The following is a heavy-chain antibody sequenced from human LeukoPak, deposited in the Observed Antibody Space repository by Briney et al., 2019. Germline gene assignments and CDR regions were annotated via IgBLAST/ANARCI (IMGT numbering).Heavy chain of an antibody. J-gene: IGHJ4*02. CDR3: ARQPIYEAYFDF. Sequence: GESLRLSCATSGFNFGRFWMSWVRQAPGKGLEWVANIKHDGSEKNFVDSVKGRFTISRDNAENSLFLQMNSLRADDTAVYFCARQPIYEAYFDFWGQGTLVTVSS. CDR1: GFNFGRFW. V-gene: IGHV3-7*01. D-gene: IGHD3-16*01. CDR2: IKHDGSEK.